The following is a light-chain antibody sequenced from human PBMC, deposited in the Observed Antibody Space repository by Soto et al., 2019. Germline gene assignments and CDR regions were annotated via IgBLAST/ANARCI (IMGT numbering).Light chain of an antibody. CDR1: QSVRSTN. V-gene: IGKV3-20*01. J-gene: IGKJ3*01. CDR2: GTS. Sequence: EIVLTQSPGTLSLSPGERATLSCRASQSVRSTNLAWYQQKPGQAPRLLIYGTSTRATGIPDRFSGSGSGTDFTLTISRLEPEDVAMYYCQQYETSPRGFTFGPGTKVDIK. CDR3: QQYETSPRGFT.